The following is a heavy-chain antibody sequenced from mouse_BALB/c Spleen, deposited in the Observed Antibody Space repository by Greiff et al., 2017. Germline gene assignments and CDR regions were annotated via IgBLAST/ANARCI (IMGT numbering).Heavy chain of an antibody. Sequence: LVKTGASVKISCKASGYSFTGYYMHWVKQSHGKSLEWIGYISCYNGATSYNQKFKGKATFTIDTSSSTAYMQFNSLTSEDSAVYYCARGAPRDYAMDYWGQGTSVTVSS. D-gene: IGHD6-1*01. V-gene: IGHV1S34*01. CDR3: ARGAPRDYAMDY. CDR1: GYSFTGYY. J-gene: IGHJ4*01. CDR2: ISCYNGAT.